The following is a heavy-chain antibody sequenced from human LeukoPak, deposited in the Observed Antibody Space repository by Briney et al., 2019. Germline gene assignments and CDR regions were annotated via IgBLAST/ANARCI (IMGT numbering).Heavy chain of an antibody. Sequence: PGGSLRLSCGASGFTFTTHWIHWVRQAPGKGLVWVAHISSDGTLTRYADSVKGRFTISRDNAKNTLYLQMNSVKAEDTAVYYCVRDVVRTLDYWGQGTLVTVSS. CDR3: VRDVVRTLDY. CDR1: GFTFTTHW. J-gene: IGHJ4*02. V-gene: IGHV3-74*01. D-gene: IGHD2-21*01. CDR2: ISSDGTLT.